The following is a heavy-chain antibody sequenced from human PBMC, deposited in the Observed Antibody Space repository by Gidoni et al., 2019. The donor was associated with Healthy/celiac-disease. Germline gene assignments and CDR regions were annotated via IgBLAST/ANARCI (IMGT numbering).Heavy chain of an antibody. CDR2: IKQDGSEK. D-gene: IGHD2-15*01. CDR3: ARDGIVVVVAAVVNFFDY. J-gene: IGHJ4*02. V-gene: IGHV3-7*03. Sequence: EVQLVESGGGLVQPGGSLRLSCAASGLTFSSYWLSWVRQAPGKGLEWVANIKQDGSEKYYVDSVKGRFTISRDNAKNSLYLQMNSLRAEDTAVYYCARDGIVVVVAAVVNFFDYWGQGTLVTVSS. CDR1: GLTFSSYW.